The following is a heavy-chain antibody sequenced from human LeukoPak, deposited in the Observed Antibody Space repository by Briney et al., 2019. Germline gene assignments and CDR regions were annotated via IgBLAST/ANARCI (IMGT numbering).Heavy chain of an antibody. D-gene: IGHD1-26*01. CDR2: INHSGSI. CDR1: GGSISSYY. CDR3: ARGRRGARHFEGFDY. J-gene: IGHJ4*02. V-gene: IGHV4-34*01. Sequence: SETLALTCTVSGGSISSYYWSWIRQPPGKGLEWIGEINHSGSINYNPSLKSRVTISVDTSKNQFSLKLSSVTAADTAVYYCARGRRGARHFEGFDYWGQGTLVTVSS.